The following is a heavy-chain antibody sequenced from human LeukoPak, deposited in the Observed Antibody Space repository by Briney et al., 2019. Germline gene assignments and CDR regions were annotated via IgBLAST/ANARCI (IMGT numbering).Heavy chain of an antibody. CDR3: ARDGSKYCSSSSCYSGHYYYGMDV. J-gene: IGHJ6*02. D-gene: IGHD2-2*01. Sequence: AGGSLRLSCAASGFTFSDYYMSWIRQAPGKGLEWVSYITSGSTIYYADSVKGRFTISRDNAKSSLYLQMNSLRAEDTAVYYCARDGSKYCSSSSCYSGHYYYGMDVWGQGTAVTVSS. CDR2: ITSGSTI. CDR1: GFTFSDYY. V-gene: IGHV3-11*01.